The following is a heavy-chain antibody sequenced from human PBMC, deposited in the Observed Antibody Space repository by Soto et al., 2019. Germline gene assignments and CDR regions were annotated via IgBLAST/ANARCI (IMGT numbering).Heavy chain of an antibody. J-gene: IGHJ4*02. D-gene: IGHD3-3*01. CDR1: GFTFSSYA. Sequence: GGSLRLSCAASGFTFSSYAMHWVRQAPGKGLEWGAVISYDGSNKYYADSVKGRFTISRDNSKNTLYLQMNSLRAEDTAVYYCARHTLFGVVTTSPDYWGQGTLVTVSS. CDR2: ISYDGSNK. V-gene: IGHV3-30-3*01. CDR3: ARHTLFGVVTTSPDY.